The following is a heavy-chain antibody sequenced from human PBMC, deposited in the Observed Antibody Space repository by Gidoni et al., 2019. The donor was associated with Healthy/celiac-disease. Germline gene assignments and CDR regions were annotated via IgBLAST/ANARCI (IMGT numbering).Heavy chain of an antibody. CDR3: AREGRVGGTRLYSCSWYSSLRWLDP. Sequence: QVQLQQWGAGLLKPSETLSLTCAVYGGSVRGYSWTWLRPPPGKGRECSGELNHSGSPNYHPSLKSRVTISVDTSKNQFSRKLSSVTAADTAVYYCAREGRVGGTRLYSCSWYSSLRWLDPWGQGTLVTVSS. CDR2: LNHSGSP. J-gene: IGHJ5*02. CDR1: GGSVRGYS. D-gene: IGHD6-13*01. V-gene: IGHV4-34*01.